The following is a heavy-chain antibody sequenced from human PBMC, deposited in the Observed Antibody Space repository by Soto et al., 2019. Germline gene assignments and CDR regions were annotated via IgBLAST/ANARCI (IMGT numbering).Heavy chain of an antibody. CDR1: GGSFSGYY. CDR2: INHSGST. CDR3: ARSTVTTIGYYYYGMDV. Sequence: PSETLSLTCAVYGGSFSGYYWSWIRQPPGKGLEWIGEINHSGSTNYNPPLKSRVTISVDTSKNQFSLKLSSVTAADTAVYYCARSTVTTIGYYYYGMDVWGQGTTVTVSS. J-gene: IGHJ6*02. V-gene: IGHV4-34*01. D-gene: IGHD4-4*01.